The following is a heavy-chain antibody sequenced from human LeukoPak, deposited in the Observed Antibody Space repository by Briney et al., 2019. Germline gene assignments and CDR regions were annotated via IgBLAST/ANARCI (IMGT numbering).Heavy chain of an antibody. CDR2: INPNSGGT. D-gene: IGHD3-10*01. V-gene: IGHV1-2*02. CDR1: GYTFTGYY. Sequence: GASVKVSCKASGYTFTGYYMHWVRQAPGQGLEWMGWINPNSGGTNYAQKFQGRVTMTRDTSISTAYMELSRLRSDDTAVYYCARGSNYGSGSYYMYYYYMDVWGKGTTVTVSS. CDR3: ARGSNYGSGSYYMYYYYMDV. J-gene: IGHJ6*03.